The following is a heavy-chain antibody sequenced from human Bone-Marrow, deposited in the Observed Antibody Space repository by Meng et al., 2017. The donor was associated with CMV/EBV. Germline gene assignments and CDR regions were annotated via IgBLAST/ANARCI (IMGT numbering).Heavy chain of an antibody. V-gene: IGHV1-2*02. Sequence: ASVKVSCKASGYTFTGYYMHWVRQAPGQGLEWMGWINPNSGGTNYAQKFQGRVTMTRDTSISTAYMELRSLRSDDTAVYYCARDTAPSYYDFWSGYYGYYYYYGMDVWGQGTTVTVSS. D-gene: IGHD3-3*01. CDR1: GYTFTGYY. CDR3: ARDTAPSYYDFWSGYYGYYYYYGMDV. J-gene: IGHJ6*02. CDR2: INPNSGGT.